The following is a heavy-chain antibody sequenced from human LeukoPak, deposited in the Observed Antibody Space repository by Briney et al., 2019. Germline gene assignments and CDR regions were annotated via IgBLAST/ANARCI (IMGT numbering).Heavy chain of an antibody. CDR1: GYTFTSYY. CDR2: INPSGASGGST. Sequence: EASVKVSCKASGYTFTSYYLHWVRQAPGQGLEWMGIINPSGASGGSTNYAQKFQGRITMTRDTSTSTVYMELNSLRSEDTAVYYCARIYDSSGYYGYWGQGTLVTVSS. V-gene: IGHV1-46*01. CDR3: ARIYDSSGYYGY. J-gene: IGHJ4*02. D-gene: IGHD3-22*01.